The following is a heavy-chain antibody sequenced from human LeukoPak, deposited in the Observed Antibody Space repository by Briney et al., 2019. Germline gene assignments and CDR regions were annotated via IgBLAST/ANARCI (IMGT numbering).Heavy chain of an antibody. D-gene: IGHD3-10*01. CDR1: GGSFSRSF. CDR2: INHNGST. J-gene: IGHJ6*03. V-gene: IGHV4-34*01. CDR3: AREVILGYYYMDV. Sequence: SETLSLTCAVHGGSFSRSFWSWIRHPPGKGLEWIGEINHNGSTNYNPSLKSRVTISVDPSKSQFSLNLSSVTAADTAVYYCAREVILGYYYMDVWGKGTTVTVSS.